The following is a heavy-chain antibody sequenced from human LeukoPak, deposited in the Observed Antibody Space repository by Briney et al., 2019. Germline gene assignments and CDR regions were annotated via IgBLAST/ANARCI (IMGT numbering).Heavy chain of an antibody. V-gene: IGHV3-43*01. CDR1: GFTFADYT. D-gene: IGHD3-16*01. J-gene: IGHJ4*02. CDR2: ISWDGLTT. CDR3: AKEGVSYASLDY. Sequence: PGGSLRLSCEASGFTFADYTMHWVRQPPGKGLEWVSLISWDGLTTYYADSVKGRFTISRDNSKNSLYLQLNSLRPEDTAFYYCAKEGVSYASLDYWGQGTLVTVSS.